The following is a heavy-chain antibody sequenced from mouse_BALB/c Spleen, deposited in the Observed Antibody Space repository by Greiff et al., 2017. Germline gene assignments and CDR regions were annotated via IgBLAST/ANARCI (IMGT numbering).Heavy chain of an antibody. CDR1: GYTFTDYA. J-gene: IGHJ2*01. D-gene: IGHD2-1*01. CDR2: ISTYYGDA. CDR3: ARWGYGNYPHFDY. V-gene: IGHV1S137*01. Sequence: VKLMESGAELVRPGVSVKISCKGSGYTFTDYAMHWVKQSHAKSLEWIGVISTYYGDASYNQKFKGKATMTVDKSSSTAYMELARLTSEDSAIYYCARWGYGNYPHFDYWGQGTTLTVSS.